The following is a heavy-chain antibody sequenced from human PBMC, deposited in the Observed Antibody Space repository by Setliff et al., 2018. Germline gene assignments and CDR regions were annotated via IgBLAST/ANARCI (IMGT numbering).Heavy chain of an antibody. CDR1: GFTLSSNY. Sequence: GGSLRLSCEVSGFTLSSNYMGWVXKAXXMGLEWVSFIYSSGSTYHAESVKGRFTISRDNSKNTLYVQMNTLGPEDTAVYYCMNWDGAFWGRGTLVTVSS. CDR3: MNWDGAF. V-gene: IGHV3-66*03. D-gene: IGHD1-26*01. CDR2: IYSSGST. J-gene: IGHJ4*02.